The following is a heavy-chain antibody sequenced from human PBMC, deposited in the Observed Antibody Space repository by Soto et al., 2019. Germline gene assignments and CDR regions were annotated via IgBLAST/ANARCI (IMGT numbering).Heavy chain of an antibody. V-gene: IGHV3-21*01. CDR3: AREITGTKGFDY. Sequence: GGSLRLSCAASGFTFSSYSMNWVRQAPGKGLEWVSSISSSSSYIYYADSVKGRFTISRDNAKNSLYLQMNSLRAEDTAVYYCAREITGTKGFDYWGQGTLVTVS. CDR1: GFTFSSYS. J-gene: IGHJ4*02. CDR2: ISSSSSYI. D-gene: IGHD1-20*01.